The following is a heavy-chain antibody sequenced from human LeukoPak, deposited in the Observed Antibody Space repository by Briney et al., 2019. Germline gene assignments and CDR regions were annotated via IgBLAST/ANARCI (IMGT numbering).Heavy chain of an antibody. CDR1: GFTFSDYY. CDR3: ARVGVYSSSAFAP. J-gene: IGHJ5*02. Sequence: PGGSLRLSCAASGFTFSDYYMSWIRQAPGKGLEWVSYISSSSSYTNYADSVKGRFTISRDNAKNSLYLQMNSLRAEDTAVYYCARVGVYSSSAFAPGGQGPLVTVS. CDR2: ISSSSSYT. V-gene: IGHV3-11*06. D-gene: IGHD6-13*01.